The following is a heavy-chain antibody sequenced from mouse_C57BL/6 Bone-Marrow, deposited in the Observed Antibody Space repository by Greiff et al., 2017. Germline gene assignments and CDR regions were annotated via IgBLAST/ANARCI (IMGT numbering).Heavy chain of an antibody. V-gene: IGHV2-5*01. D-gene: IGHD1-1*01. CDR1: GFSLTSYG. Sequence: VQLQQSGPGLVQPSQSLSITCTVSGFSLTSYGVHWVRPSPGKGLEWLGVIWRGGSTDYNAAFMSRLSITKDNSKSQVFFKMNGLQANDTAIYYCAKGNGSRNWYFDVWGTGTTVTVSS. CDR2: IWRGGST. CDR3: AKGNGSRNWYFDV. J-gene: IGHJ1*03.